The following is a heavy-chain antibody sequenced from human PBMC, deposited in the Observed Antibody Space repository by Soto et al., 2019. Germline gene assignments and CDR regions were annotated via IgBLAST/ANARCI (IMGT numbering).Heavy chain of an antibody. V-gene: IGHV4-34*01. D-gene: IGHD3-22*01. CDR1: GGSFSGYY. Sequence: SSETLSLTCAVYGGSFSGYYWSWIRQPPGKGLEWIGEINHSGSTNYNPSLKSRVTISVDTSKNQFSLKLSSVTAADTAVYYCAKVSYTYYYDSSGYYSTPHFDYWGQGTLVTVSS. J-gene: IGHJ4*02. CDR2: INHSGST. CDR3: AKVSYTYYYDSSGYYSTPHFDY.